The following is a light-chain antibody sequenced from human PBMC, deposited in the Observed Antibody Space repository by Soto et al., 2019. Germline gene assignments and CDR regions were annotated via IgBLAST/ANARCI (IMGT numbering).Light chain of an antibody. J-gene: IGKJ1*01. CDR3: QQYSDHWT. CDR2: KAS. V-gene: IGKV1-5*03. Sequence: DIQLTQSPSTLSASVGDRVTITCRASRSISSWLAWYQQKSGRGPKLLIYKASNLQTGVPSRFSGSGSGTEFPLTIRRLQPDDFATYYCQQYSDHWTFGQGTKVEIK. CDR1: RSISSW.